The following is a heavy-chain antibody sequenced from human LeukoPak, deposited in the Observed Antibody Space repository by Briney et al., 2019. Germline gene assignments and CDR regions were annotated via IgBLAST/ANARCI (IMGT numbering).Heavy chain of an antibody. D-gene: IGHD1-26*01. V-gene: IGHV1-46*01. CDR3: ARAVGPRGGNWFDP. Sequence: ASVTVSCKASGYTFTSYFMHWVRQAPGQGLEWMGVVNPSSGSTTYSQKFQGRVTMTRDTSTSTVYMDLSSLRSEDTAVYYCARAVGPRGGNWFDPWGQGTLVTVSS. CDR1: GYTFTSYF. J-gene: IGHJ5*02. CDR2: VNPSSGST.